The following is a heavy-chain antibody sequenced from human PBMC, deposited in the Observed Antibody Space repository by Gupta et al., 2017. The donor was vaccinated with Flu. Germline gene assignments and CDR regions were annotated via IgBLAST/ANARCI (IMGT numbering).Heavy chain of an antibody. Sequence: EVQLVESGGGLFKPGGSLRLSCTASGFSFSGSNMSWVRQAPGKGLEWVSFISIGSSSMYYGDSVKGRFTISRDDAKNSLYLQMNSLRAEDTAVYYCARGYGGFDYWGQGTLVTVSS. CDR2: ISIGSSSM. V-gene: IGHV3-21*01. CDR3: ARGYGGFDY. CDR1: GFSFSGSN. D-gene: IGHD4/OR15-4a*01. J-gene: IGHJ4*02.